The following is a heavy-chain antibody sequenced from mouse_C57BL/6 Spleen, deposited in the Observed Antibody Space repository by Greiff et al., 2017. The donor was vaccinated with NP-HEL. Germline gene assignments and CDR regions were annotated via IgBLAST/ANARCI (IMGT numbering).Heavy chain of an antibody. J-gene: IGHJ3*01. V-gene: IGHV1-76*01. CDR1: GYTFTDYY. CDR2: IYPGSGNT. CDR3: ARSAQATWVLFAY. D-gene: IGHD3-2*02. Sequence: LQESGAELVRPGASVKLSCKASGYTFTDYYINWVKQRPGQGLEWIARIYPGSGNTYCNEKFKGKATLTAEKSSSTAYMQLSSLTSEDSAVYFWARSAQATWVLFAYWGQGTLVTVSA.